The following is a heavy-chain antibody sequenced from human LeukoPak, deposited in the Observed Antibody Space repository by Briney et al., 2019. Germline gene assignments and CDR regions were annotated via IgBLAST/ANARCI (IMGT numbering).Heavy chain of an antibody. Sequence: GESLKISCKASGYSFITYRIGWVRQMPGKGLDWMGIFYPGDSDTRYSPSFQGQVTISADKSISTAYLQWSSLKASDTAMYYCARRRFNYDSSGYYPFDYWGQGTLVTVSS. D-gene: IGHD3-22*01. CDR3: ARRRFNYDSSGYYPFDY. CDR1: GYSFITYR. V-gene: IGHV5-51*01. J-gene: IGHJ4*02. CDR2: FYPGDSDT.